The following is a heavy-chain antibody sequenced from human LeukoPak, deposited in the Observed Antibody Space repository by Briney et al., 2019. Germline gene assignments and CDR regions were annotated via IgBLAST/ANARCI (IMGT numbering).Heavy chain of an antibody. V-gene: IGHV3-21*06. CDR1: GFTFSSYS. CDR3: ARDPRLRLKRSGWFDP. D-gene: IGHD4-17*01. J-gene: IGHJ5*02. Sequence: PGGSLRLSCAASGFTFSSYSMNWVRQAPGKGLEWVSSISSSGSPIYYAESVKGRFTISRDNAKNSLYLQMNSLRTEDTAVYYCARDPRLRLKRSGWFDPWGQGTLVTVSS. CDR2: ISSSGSPI.